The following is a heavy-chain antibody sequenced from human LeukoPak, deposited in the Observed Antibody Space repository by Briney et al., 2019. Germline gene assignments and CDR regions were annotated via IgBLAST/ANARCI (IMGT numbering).Heavy chain of an antibody. CDR1: GYSFTSHD. CDR3: VRWADTPFDY. CDR2: MKPNNGKT. V-gene: IGHV1-8*01. D-gene: IGHD5-18*01. Sequence: ASVKVSCMASGYSFTSHDINWVRQATGQGLEGMGWMKPNNGKTGYAQKFQGRVTMTSDTSISTAYMELSSLKSEDTAVYYCVRWADTPFDYWGQGTLVTVSS. J-gene: IGHJ4*02.